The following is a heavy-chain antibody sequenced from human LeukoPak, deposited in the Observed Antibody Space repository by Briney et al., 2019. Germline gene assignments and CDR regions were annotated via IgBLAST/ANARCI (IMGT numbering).Heavy chain of an antibody. CDR2: IKSKTDGGTT. Sequence: GGSLRLSCAASGFTFSNAWMSWVRQAPGKGLEWVGRIKSKTDGGTTDYAAPVKGRFTISRDDSKNTLYLQMDSLKTEDTAVYYCTTRLRYFDWTIYDFDYWGQGTLVTVSS. CDR1: GFTFSNAW. J-gene: IGHJ4*02. CDR3: TTRLRYFDWTIYDFDY. V-gene: IGHV3-15*01. D-gene: IGHD3-9*01.